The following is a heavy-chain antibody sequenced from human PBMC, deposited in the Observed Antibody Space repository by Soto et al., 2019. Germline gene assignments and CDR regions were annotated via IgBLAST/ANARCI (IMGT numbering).Heavy chain of an antibody. Sequence: ASVKVSCKASGYTFTSYGISWVRQAPGQGLEWMGWISAYNGNTNYAQKLQGRVTMTTDTSTSTAYMELRSLRSDDTAVYYCARDWPYYYDSSGYYSSSRLDYWGQGTLVTVSS. J-gene: IGHJ4*02. CDR2: ISAYNGNT. CDR1: GYTFTSYG. CDR3: ARDWPYYYDSSGYYSSSRLDY. D-gene: IGHD3-22*01. V-gene: IGHV1-18*01.